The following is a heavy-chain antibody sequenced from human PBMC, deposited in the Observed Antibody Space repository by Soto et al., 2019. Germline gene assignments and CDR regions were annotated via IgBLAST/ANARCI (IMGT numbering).Heavy chain of an antibody. V-gene: IGHV4-59*01. CDR2: IHYSGTT. CDR3: TRSGTYPVSIDF. Sequence: QVQLQASGPGLAKPSETVSLTCTVSGGSIRSYYWSWIRQPPGQGLEWIGHIHYSGTTYYNPSLESRVTISVDTSKNQFSLSVTSVSAADTAVYYGTRSGTYPVSIDFWGQGTLVTVAS. CDR1: GGSIRSYY. J-gene: IGHJ4*02. D-gene: IGHD1-1*01.